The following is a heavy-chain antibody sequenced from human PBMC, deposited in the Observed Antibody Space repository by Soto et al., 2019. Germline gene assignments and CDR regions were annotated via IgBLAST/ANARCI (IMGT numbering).Heavy chain of an antibody. V-gene: IGHV4-61*03. Sequence: QVQLQESGPGLFKPSETLSLTCTVSGGSVGSGSYYWSWIRQPLGKGLEWIGYIYYSGNTDYNPSLRCRATISVDKANNHFSMQLTSVTSADTAIYYCARDLVLAYYSEHRNPYWFDPWGQGTLVNVSS. D-gene: IGHD4-4*01. CDR2: IYYSGNT. CDR1: GGSVGSGSYY. J-gene: IGHJ5*02. CDR3: ARDLVLAYYSEHRNPYWFDP.